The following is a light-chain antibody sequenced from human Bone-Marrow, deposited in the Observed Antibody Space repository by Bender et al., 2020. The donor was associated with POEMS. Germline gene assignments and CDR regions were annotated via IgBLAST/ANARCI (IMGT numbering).Light chain of an antibody. CDR3: QVWDNISDHWV. V-gene: IGLV3-21*02. Sequence: SYVLTQPPSVSVAPGQTARITCGGNKVGSKSVHWYQQKPGQAPVLVVYDDSDRPSGIPERFSGSSSGNTATLTISRVEDGDEADYYCQVWDNISDHWVFGGGTKLTVL. CDR1: KVGSKS. CDR2: DDS. J-gene: IGLJ3*02.